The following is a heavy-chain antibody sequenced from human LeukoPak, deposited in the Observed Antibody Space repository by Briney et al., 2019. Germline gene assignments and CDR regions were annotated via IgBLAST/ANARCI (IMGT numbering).Heavy chain of an antibody. D-gene: IGHD6-6*01. CDR2: INHSGST. J-gene: IGHJ4*02. CDR3: ARGLAARRAAAIGRYYFDY. CDR1: GGSFSGYY. Sequence: SETLPLTCAVYGGSFSGYYWSWIRQPPGKGLEWIGEINHSGSTNYNPSLKSRVTISVDTSKNQFSLKLSSVTAADTAVYYCARGLAARRAAAIGRYYFDYWGQGTLVTVSS. V-gene: IGHV4-34*01.